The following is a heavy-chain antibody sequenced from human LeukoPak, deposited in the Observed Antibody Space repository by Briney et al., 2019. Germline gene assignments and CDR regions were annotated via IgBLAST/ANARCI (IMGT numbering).Heavy chain of an antibody. V-gene: IGHV4-34*01. D-gene: IGHD3-22*01. J-gene: IGHJ6*02. CDR2: INHSGST. Sequence: SETLSLTCAVYGGSFSGYYWSWIRQPPGKGLEWIGEINHSGSTNYNPSLKSRVTISVDTSKKQFSLKLRSVTAADTAVYYCARGVDYYDSSGYYLGRGPYYYYGMDVWGQGTTVTVSS. CDR1: GGSFSGYY. CDR3: ARGVDYYDSSGYYLGRGPYYYYGMDV.